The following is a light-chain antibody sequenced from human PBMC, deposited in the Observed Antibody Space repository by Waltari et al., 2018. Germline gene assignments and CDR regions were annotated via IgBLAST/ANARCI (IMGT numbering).Light chain of an antibody. Sequence: PPLTQPPSPSGSPGQSVTISCTGTTSEVGSFTPSSWYQQHPGKAPKLMIYEVSKRPSGVPDRFSGSKSGNTASLTVSGLQADDEADYYCSSYAGSNNYVFGTGTKVTVL. CDR1: TSEVGSFTP. CDR3: SSYAGSNNYV. J-gene: IGLJ1*01. V-gene: IGLV2-8*01. CDR2: EVS.